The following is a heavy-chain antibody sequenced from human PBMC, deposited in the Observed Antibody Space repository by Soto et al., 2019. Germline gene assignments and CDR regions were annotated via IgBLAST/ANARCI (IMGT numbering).Heavy chain of an antibody. D-gene: IGHD6-19*01. J-gene: IGHJ5*02. V-gene: IGHV5-51*01. Sequence: GESLKISCKGSGYSFTSYWIGWVRQMPGKGLEWMGYIYPGDSDTRYSPSFQGQVTISADKSISTGYLQWSSLKASETGMYDWARAGPRCSGEKGACEGENWFDPWGQGTLVTVSS. CDR2: IYPGDSDT. CDR1: GYSFTSYW. CDR3: ARAGPRCSGEKGACEGENWFDP.